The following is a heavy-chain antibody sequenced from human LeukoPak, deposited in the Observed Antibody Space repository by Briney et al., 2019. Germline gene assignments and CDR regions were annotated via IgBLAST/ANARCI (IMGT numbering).Heavy chain of an antibody. Sequence: SETLSLTCTVSGGSISSSSYYWGWIRQPPGKGLEWIGSIYYSGSTYYNPSLKSRVTISVDTSKNQFSLKLCSVTAADTAVYYCARLGVDRGYNFDYWGQGTLVTVSS. CDR3: ARLGVDRGYNFDY. D-gene: IGHD3-3*01. CDR1: GGSISSSSYY. J-gene: IGHJ4*02. CDR2: IYYSGST. V-gene: IGHV4-39*01.